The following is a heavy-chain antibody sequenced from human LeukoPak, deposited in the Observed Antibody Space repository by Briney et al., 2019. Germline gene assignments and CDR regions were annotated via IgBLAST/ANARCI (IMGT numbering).Heavy chain of an antibody. CDR3: ETYSAFDI. D-gene: IGHD2-21*01. J-gene: IGHJ3*02. CDR1: GFTFSIYW. V-gene: IGHV3-7*02. Sequence: PGGSLRLSCAASGFTFSIYWMSWVRQAPGKGLEWVASIKEDGGEIHYVDSVKGRFTISRDNAKNSLYLQMNSLRAEDTAVYYCETYSAFDIWGRGTRVSVS. CDR2: IKEDGGEI.